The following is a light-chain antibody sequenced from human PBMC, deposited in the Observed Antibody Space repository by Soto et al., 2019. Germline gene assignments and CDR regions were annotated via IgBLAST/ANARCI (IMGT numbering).Light chain of an antibody. J-gene: IGKJ1*01. CDR3: QHYNNWPRT. Sequence: EIVMTQSPATLSVSPGERATLSCRASQSVSSNLAWYQQKPGQAPRLLIYGASTRATGIPARFSGSGSGTECTRTISRLQSEDFSVYYCQHYNNWPRTFGQGTKVEIK. CDR2: GAS. V-gene: IGKV3-15*01. CDR1: QSVSSN.